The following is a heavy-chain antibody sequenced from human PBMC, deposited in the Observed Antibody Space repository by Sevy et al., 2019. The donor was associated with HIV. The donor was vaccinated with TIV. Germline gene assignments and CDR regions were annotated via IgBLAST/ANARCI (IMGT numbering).Heavy chain of an antibody. Sequence: GALRLSCAASGFTFSSFEMNWVRQAPGKGLEWVSYISSSGNTISYSDSVKGRFTISRDNAKNSLYLQMNSLRVEDTAIYYCTRDLPPSATTVAHFDYWGQGTLVTVSS. V-gene: IGHV3-48*03. CDR2: ISSSGNTI. D-gene: IGHD4-17*01. CDR1: GFTFSSFE. J-gene: IGHJ4*02. CDR3: TRDLPPSATTVAHFDY.